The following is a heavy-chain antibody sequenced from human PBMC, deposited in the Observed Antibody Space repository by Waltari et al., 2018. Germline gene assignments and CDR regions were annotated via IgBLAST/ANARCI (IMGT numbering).Heavy chain of an antibody. D-gene: IGHD3-10*02. CDR2: IKQDGSDI. Sequence: EVQLAESGGGFVQPGGSLRLSCLVSGLTFGDYWMSWVRQAPGKGLEWVDNIKQDGSDIYDEDSVKGRFTISRDNAKNSLYLQMNSLRAEDTAVYYCARDGGNVGGNYWGQGTLVTVSS. V-gene: IGHV3-7*01. J-gene: IGHJ4*02. CDR1: GLTFGDYW. CDR3: ARDGGNVGGNY.